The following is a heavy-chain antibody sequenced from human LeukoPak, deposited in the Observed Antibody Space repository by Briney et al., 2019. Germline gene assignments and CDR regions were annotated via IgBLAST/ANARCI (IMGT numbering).Heavy chain of an antibody. J-gene: IGHJ4*02. CDR2: SSYSGSS. CDR3: ARSDTHHIHSSSWHFDY. V-gene: IGHV4-59*01. Sequence: KPSETLSLTCSVSGGSIGTNYWSWIRQVPGKGLEWIGYSSYSGSSNYNPSLKSRVTISVGTSKTQFSLYLNSVTAADTAVYYCARSDTHHIHSSSWHFDYWGQGTLVTVSS. D-gene: IGHD6-13*01. CDR1: GGSIGTNY.